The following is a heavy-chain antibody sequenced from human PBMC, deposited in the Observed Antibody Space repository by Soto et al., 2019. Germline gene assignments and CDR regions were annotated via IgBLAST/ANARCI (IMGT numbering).Heavy chain of an antibody. Sequence: SETLSLTCTVSSDSISSYYWSWIRQPPGKRLEWIGYISYSGSTDYNPSLKSRVTISGDTSKNQFSLKVSSVTAADTAVYYCARGTSWQLPFDYWGQGTLVTSPQ. D-gene: IGHD6-13*01. CDR2: ISYSGST. CDR1: SDSISSYY. CDR3: ARGTSWQLPFDY. J-gene: IGHJ4*02. V-gene: IGHV4-59*01.